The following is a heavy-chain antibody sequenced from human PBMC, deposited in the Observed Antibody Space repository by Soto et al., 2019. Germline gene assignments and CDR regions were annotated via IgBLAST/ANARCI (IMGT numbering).Heavy chain of an antibody. Sequence: PSEPLSLTCTVSGGSISSSDYYWSWIRQHPGQGLEWVGHIYFSGSTYYNPSLKSQLTISVDTSKNQFSLKLNSVTAADTAVYYCERGSGYLSNWFDTWGQGTLVTVSS. CDR3: ERGSGYLSNWFDT. J-gene: IGHJ5*02. V-gene: IGHV4-31*01. CDR2: IYFSGST. CDR1: GGSISSSDYY. D-gene: IGHD3-3*01.